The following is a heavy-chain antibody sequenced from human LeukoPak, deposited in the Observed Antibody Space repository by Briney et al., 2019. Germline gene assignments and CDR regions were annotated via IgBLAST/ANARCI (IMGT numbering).Heavy chain of an antibody. V-gene: IGHV1-18*01. CDR2: VSTYNANT. CDR3: ARDLRRATIFGVVNFDY. CDR1: GYTFTSYG. Sequence: ASVKVSCKASGYTFTSYGISWVRQAPGQGLEWMGWVSTYNANTNYAQKFQGRVTMTTETSTTTAYMELRGLRSDDTAVYYCARDLRRATIFGVVNFDYWGQGTLVTVSS. J-gene: IGHJ4*02. D-gene: IGHD3-3*01.